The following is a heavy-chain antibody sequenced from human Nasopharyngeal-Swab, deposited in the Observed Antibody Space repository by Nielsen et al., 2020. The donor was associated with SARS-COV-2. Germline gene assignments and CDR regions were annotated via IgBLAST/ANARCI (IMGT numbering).Heavy chain of an antibody. CDR3: ARDLNMGGAAADLSHFDP. CDR2: INPNSRGT. V-gene: IGHV1-2*06. J-gene: IGHJ5*02. D-gene: IGHD6-13*01. CDR1: GYTFTCYY. Sequence: ASVTVSCTASGYTFTCYYMHCVRQAPGQGLEWMGRINPNSRGTNYAQKFQGRVTMTRDTSISTAYMELSRLRSDDTAVYYCARDLNMGGAAADLSHFDPRGKGTLVTVSS.